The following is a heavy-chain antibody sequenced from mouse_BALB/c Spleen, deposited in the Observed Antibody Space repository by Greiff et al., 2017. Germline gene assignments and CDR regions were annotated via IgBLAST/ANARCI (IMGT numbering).Heavy chain of an antibody. D-gene: IGHD1-1*01. CDR2: ISYSGST. J-gene: IGHJ4*01. CDR1: GDSITSGY. CDR3: ARGYYGSSFSYAMDY. Sequence: DVQLQESGPSLVKPSQTLSLTCSVTGDSITSGYWNWIRKFPGNKLEYMGYISYSGSTYYNPSLKSRISITRDTSKNQYYLQLNSVTTEDTATYYCARGYYGSSFSYAMDYWGQGTSVTVSS. V-gene: IGHV3-8*02.